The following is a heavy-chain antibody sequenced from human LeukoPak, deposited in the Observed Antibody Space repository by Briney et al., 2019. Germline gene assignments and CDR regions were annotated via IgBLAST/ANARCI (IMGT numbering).Heavy chain of an antibody. D-gene: IGHD1-1*01. Sequence: GGSLRLSCAASGFTFSTFWMSWVRQAPGKGLEWVANIKEDGSEKYYVDSMKGRFTVSRGNAKKSLYLQMDSLRAEDTAVYYCARGGTFVSDYWGQGTLVTVSS. V-gene: IGHV3-7*01. CDR1: GFTFSTFW. CDR2: IKEDGSEK. CDR3: ARGGTFVSDY. J-gene: IGHJ4*02.